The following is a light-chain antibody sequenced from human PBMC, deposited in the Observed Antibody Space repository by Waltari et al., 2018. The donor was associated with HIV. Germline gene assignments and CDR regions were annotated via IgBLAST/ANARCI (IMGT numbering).Light chain of an antibody. V-gene: IGLV3-1*01. CDR2: QNS. J-gene: IGLJ2*01. CDR1: KLGDKY. CDR3: QACDNNSAV. Sequence: SYELTQPPSMSVSPGQTASITCAGDKLGDKYVCWYQQRPGQSPVMVIYQNSERPSGVPERFSGSKSGNTATLTISGTQAINEADYYCQACDNNSAVFGGGTKLTVL.